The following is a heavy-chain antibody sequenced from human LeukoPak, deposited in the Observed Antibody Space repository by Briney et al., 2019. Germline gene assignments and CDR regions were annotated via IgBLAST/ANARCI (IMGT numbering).Heavy chain of an antibody. CDR3: ARVNGDSYYDFWSGYFPYGMDV. CDR2: INHSGST. D-gene: IGHD3-3*01. J-gene: IGHJ6*02. CDR1: GGSFSGYY. V-gene: IGHV4-34*01. Sequence: SETLSLTCAVYGGSFSGYYWSWIRQPPGKGLEWIGEINHSGSTNYNPSLKSRVTISVDTSKNQFSLKLSSVTAADTAVYYCARVNGDSYYDFWSGYFPYGMDVWGQGTTVTVSS.